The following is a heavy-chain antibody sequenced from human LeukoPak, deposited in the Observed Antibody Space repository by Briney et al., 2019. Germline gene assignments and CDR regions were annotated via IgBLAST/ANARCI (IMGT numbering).Heavy chain of an antibody. J-gene: IGHJ4*02. CDR2: INPDSGGT. Sequence: ASLKVSCKASGYTFTVYYMHWVRHTPGQGLEWMGWINPDSGGTNFAQKFQGRVTMTRDTSISTAYMELSRLRSDDTAVYYCGRDFRDSLDYWGQGTLVTVSS. CDR1: GYTFTVYY. CDR3: GRDFRDSLDY. V-gene: IGHV1-2*02.